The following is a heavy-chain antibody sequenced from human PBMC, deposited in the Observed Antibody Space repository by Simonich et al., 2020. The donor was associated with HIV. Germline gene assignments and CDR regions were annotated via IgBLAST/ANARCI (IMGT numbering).Heavy chain of an antibody. J-gene: IGHJ4*02. V-gene: IGHV1-18*01. CDR3: ARLLGDYFDY. D-gene: IGHD3-16*01. CDR1: GYTFTSFG. CDR2: ISAHNGKT. Sequence: QVQLVQSGPEVKKPGASVKVSCKASGYTFTSFGITWVRQAPGQGLEWMGWISAHNGKTNYAQKFQDRVTMTTDTSTTTAHMEVRSLRSDDTAVDYCARLLGDYFDYWGQGTLVTVSS.